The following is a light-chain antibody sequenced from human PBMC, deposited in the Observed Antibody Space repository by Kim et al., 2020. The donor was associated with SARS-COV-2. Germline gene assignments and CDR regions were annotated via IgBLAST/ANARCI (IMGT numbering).Light chain of an antibody. CDR3: QQYDNLPRS. J-gene: IGKJ2*03. CDR1: QDISKN. V-gene: IGKV1-33*01. CDR2: DAS. Sequence: SASIGDRVTSTCQASQDISKNLEWYQQKPGKAPKFLIYDASNLETGVPSRFSGSGSGTDFTFTISSLQPEDIATYYCQQYDNLPRSFGQGTKLEI.